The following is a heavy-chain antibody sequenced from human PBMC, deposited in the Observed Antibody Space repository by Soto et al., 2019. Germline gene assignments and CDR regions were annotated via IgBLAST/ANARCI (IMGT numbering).Heavy chain of an antibody. Sequence: PGGSLSLSCAASGVTVSSNYMSWVRQAPGKGLEWVSVIYSGGSTYYADSVKGRFTISRHNSKNTLYLQMNSLRAEDTAVYYCASLDCSGGSCSDYWGQGTLVTVSS. J-gene: IGHJ4*02. D-gene: IGHD2-15*01. CDR3: ASLDCSGGSCSDY. V-gene: IGHV3-53*04. CDR1: GVTVSSNY. CDR2: IYSGGST.